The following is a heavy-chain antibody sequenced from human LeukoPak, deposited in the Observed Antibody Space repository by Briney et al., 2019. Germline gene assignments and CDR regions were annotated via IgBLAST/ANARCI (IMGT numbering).Heavy chain of an antibody. CDR2: MHPNSGGT. CDR3: ARSRAVIAARYFDY. CDR1: GYTFTDYY. D-gene: IGHD6-6*01. Sequence: GAAVKVSCKASGYTFTDYYLHWRRQAPGQGLEWMGWMHPNSGGTNYAQKFQGRVTMTRDTSISTAYMELSRLRSDDTAVYYCARSRAVIAARYFDYWGQGTLVTVSS. J-gene: IGHJ4*02. V-gene: IGHV1-2*02.